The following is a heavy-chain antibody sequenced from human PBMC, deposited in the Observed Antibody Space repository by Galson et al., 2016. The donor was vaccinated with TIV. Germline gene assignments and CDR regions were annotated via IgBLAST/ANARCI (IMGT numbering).Heavy chain of an antibody. D-gene: IGHD3-16*01. CDR2: IFPIFTSP. J-gene: IGHJ3*02. V-gene: IGHV1-69*13. Sequence: SVKVSCKASGKFINNYAINWVRQAPGQGLEWLGGIFPIFTSPTYAQNFQGRLSLTADSSTTTAYMELNSLTSDDTATYYCSRAPRDMMDGAFDMWGQGTKVTVSS. CDR3: SRAPRDMMDGAFDM. CDR1: GKFINNYA.